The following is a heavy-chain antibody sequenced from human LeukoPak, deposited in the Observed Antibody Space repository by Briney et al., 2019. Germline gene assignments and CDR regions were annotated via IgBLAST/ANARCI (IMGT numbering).Heavy chain of an antibody. D-gene: IGHD2-15*01. CDR1: GGSISSYY. Sequence: SETLSLTCTVSGGSISSYYWSWTRQPPGKGLDWIGYISYSGSTNYNPSLKSRVTISVDTSKNQFSLSLSSVTAADTAMYYCARVSRGGLYYFDHWGQGTLVTISS. V-gene: IGHV4-59*01. J-gene: IGHJ4*02. CDR3: ARVSRGGLYYFDH. CDR2: ISYSGST.